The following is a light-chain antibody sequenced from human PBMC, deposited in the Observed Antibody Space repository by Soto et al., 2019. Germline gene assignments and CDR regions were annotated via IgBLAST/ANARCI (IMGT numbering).Light chain of an antibody. J-gene: IGKJ2*01. CDR2: DAS. CDR1: QSITGW. Sequence: DIQMTQSPSTLSASVGDRVTITCRASQSITGWLAWYQQKPGKAPKLLIYDASSLESGVPSKFSGSGSGTEYNLTISSLQPDDFGTYYCQQYKNMYTFGQGTKLEIE. V-gene: IGKV1-5*01. CDR3: QQYKNMYT.